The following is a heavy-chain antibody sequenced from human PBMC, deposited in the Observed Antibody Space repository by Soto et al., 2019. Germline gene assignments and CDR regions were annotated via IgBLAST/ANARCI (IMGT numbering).Heavy chain of an antibody. D-gene: IGHD2-15*01. Sequence: ASVKVSCKGSGYTFTSDAMHWVRQAPGQRLEWMGWINAGNGNTKYSQKFQGRVTITRDTSASTAYMELSSLRSEDTAVYYCARDWRRYCSGGSCSPGAFDIWGQGTMVTVSS. CDR2: INAGNGNT. CDR3: ARDWRRYCSGGSCSPGAFDI. CDR1: GYTFTSDA. V-gene: IGHV1-3*01. J-gene: IGHJ3*02.